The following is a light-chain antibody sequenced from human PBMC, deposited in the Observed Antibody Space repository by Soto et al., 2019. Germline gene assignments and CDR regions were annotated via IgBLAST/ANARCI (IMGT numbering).Light chain of an antibody. CDR3: QQYGGSSYT. Sequence: EIVMTQSPATLSVSPGERATLSCGASQSVSSNLAWYQRKPGQAPRLLIYGASRRAAGIPDRFSGSGSGTDFTLTISRLEPEDFAVYYCQQYGGSSYTFGQGTKVDIK. V-gene: IGKV3-20*01. CDR2: GAS. CDR1: QSVSSN. J-gene: IGKJ2*01.